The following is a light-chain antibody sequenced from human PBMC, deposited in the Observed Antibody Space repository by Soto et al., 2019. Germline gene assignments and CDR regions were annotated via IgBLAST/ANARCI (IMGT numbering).Light chain of an antibody. J-gene: IGKJ2*01. CDR3: QQTSAFPIT. CDR1: RDISNS. V-gene: IGKV1-12*01. Sequence: DIQMTQSPSSVSSSVGDRLTLTCRASRDISNSLAWYQQTPGKAPKLLLRGASSLHRGVPSRFSGGGAGTEFTLTISSLQPEDFATYYCQQTSAFPITFGQGTKVDVK. CDR2: GAS.